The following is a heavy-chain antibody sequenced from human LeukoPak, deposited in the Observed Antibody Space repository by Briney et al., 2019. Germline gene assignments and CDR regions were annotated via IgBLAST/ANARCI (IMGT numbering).Heavy chain of an antibody. V-gene: IGHV3-7*04. J-gene: IGHJ4*02. Sequence: GGSLRLSCAASGFTFSRYWMTWVRQTPGKGLEWVANIKPDGSVKYYVDSVKGRFTISRDNSKNTLFLQMNSLRADDTAVFYCAKDGGFYGENFDYWGQGTLVTVSS. D-gene: IGHD4-17*01. CDR2: IKPDGSVK. CDR3: AKDGGFYGENFDY. CDR1: GFTFSRYW.